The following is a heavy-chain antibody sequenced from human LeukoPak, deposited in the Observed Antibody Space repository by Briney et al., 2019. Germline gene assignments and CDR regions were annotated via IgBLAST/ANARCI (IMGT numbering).Heavy chain of an antibody. CDR3: ARDLPYYDCVWGSYRYTDYFDY. J-gene: IGHJ4*02. V-gene: IGHV3-74*01. CDR1: GFTFSSYW. Sequence: SGGSLRLSCAASGFTFSSYWMRWVRQAPGEGLVWVSCVNSDGSSTIHADSVKGRFTISTDNAKNTLYLQIDSVRAEDRAVYYCARDLPYYDCVWGSYRYTDYFDYWGQGTLVTVSS. D-gene: IGHD3-16*02. CDR2: VNSDGSST.